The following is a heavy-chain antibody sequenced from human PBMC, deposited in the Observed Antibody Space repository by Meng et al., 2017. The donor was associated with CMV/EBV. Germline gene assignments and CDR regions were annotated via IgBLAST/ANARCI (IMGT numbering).Heavy chain of an antibody. CDR3: ARRDGIGTTAYFDY. Sequence: SVKVSCKASGDTHSKYVTSWVRQAPGQGLEWMGGIIPMRATTNYAQTFQGRVTITADKSISTAYLQWSSLKASDTAMYYCARRDGIGTTAYFDYWGQGTLVTVSS. CDR2: IIPMRATT. CDR1: GDTHSKYV. D-gene: IGHD1-7*01. J-gene: IGHJ4*02. V-gene: IGHV1-69*10.